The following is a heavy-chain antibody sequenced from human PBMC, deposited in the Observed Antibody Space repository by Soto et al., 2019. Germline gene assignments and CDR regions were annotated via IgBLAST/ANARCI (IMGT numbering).Heavy chain of an antibody. V-gene: IGHV3-33*07. CDR2: IWYDGSNR. J-gene: IGHJ3*02. CDR3: ARPLHSAMAVDALDI. CDR1: GFSSSSYG. Sequence: PGGSLRLSCVASGFSSSSYGMYWVRQAPGKGLEWVAVIWYDGSNRNYAESVKGRLTTSRDNSKNTLYLQMNSLRVEDTAVYYCARPLHSAMAVDALDIWGQGTMVTVS. D-gene: IGHD5-18*01.